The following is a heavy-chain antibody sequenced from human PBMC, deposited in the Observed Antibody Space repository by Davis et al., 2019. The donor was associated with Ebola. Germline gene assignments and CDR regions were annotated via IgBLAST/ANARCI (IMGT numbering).Heavy chain of an antibody. Sequence: GESLKISCAASGFTFSSYSMNWVRQAPGKGLEWVSSISSSSSYIYYADSVKGRFTISRDNAKNSLYLQMNSLRAEDTAVYYCARGVKGSSSSWYYYYGMDVWGQGTTVTVSS. J-gene: IGHJ6*02. D-gene: IGHD6-6*01. CDR3: ARGVKGSSSSWYYYYGMDV. CDR2: ISSSSSYI. CDR1: GFTFSSYS. V-gene: IGHV3-21*04.